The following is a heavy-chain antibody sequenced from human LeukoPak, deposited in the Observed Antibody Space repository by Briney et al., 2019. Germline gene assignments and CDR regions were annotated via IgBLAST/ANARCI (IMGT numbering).Heavy chain of an antibody. CDR3: ARVRMITFGGVIVIMAIPFDY. CDR1: GYSFSAFY. Sequence: EASVKVSCKASGYSFSAFYIHWVRQAPGQGLEWMGWINPSSGGTNYAQKFQGRVTMTRDTSISTAYMELSRLRSDDTAVYYCARVRMITFGGVIVIMAIPFDYWGQATLVTVSS. V-gene: IGHV1-2*02. D-gene: IGHD3-16*02. J-gene: IGHJ4*02. CDR2: INPSSGGT.